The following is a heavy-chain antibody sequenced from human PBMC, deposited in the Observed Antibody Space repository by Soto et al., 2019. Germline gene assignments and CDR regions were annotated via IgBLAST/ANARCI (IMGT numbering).Heavy chain of an antibody. J-gene: IGHJ6*02. V-gene: IGHV4-59*01. Sequence: SETLSLTCTVSGGSISSYYWSWIRQPPWKGLEWIGYIYYSGSTNYNPSLKSRVTISVDTSKNQFSLKLSSVTAADTAVYYCARVGGSSWYHTYYGTDVWGQGTTVTVSS. CDR1: GGSISSYY. CDR3: ARVGGSSWYHTYYGTDV. D-gene: IGHD6-13*01. CDR2: IYYSGST.